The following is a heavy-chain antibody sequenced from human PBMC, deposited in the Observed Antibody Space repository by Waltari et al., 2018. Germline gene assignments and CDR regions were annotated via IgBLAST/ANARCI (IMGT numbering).Heavy chain of an antibody. CDR2: IYYSGRT. D-gene: IGHD3-16*01. CDR3: ARHSDYARYYFDY. CDR1: GGSISSSSYY. V-gene: IGHV4-39*07. Sequence: QLQLQESGPGLVKPSETLSLTCTVSGGSISSSSYYWGWIRQPPGKGLAWIGSIYYSGRTYYNPSRTSRVAISVDTSKNQFSRKLSSVTAADTAVYYCARHSDYARYYFDYWGQGTLVTVSS. J-gene: IGHJ4*02.